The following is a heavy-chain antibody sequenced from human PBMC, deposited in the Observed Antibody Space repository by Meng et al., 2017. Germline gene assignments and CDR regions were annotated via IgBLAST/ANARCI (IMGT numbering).Heavy chain of an antibody. CDR1: GGSISSYY. CDR3: ARWGDSSGYYYVPHAFDI. D-gene: IGHD3-22*01. J-gene: IGHJ3*02. CDR2: IYYSGST. V-gene: IGHV4-59*12. Sequence: SETLSLTCTVSGGSISSYYWSWIRQPPGKGLEWIGYIYYSGSTNYNPSLKSRVTISVDTSKNQFSLKLSSVTAADTAVYYCARWGDSSGYYYVPHAFDIWGQGTMVTVSS.